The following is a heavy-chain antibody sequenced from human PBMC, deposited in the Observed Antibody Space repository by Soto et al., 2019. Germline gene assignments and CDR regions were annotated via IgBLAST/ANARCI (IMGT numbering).Heavy chain of an antibody. CDR3: ARMKGSGYDLSPRSKRGYFDY. CDR2: IYPGDSDT. D-gene: IGHD5-12*01. Sequence: GESLKISCKGSGYSFTSYWIGWVRQMPGKGLEWMGIIYPGDSDTRYSPSFQGQVTISADKSISTAYLQWSSLKASDTAMYYCARMKGSGYDLSPRSKRGYFDYWGQGTLVTVSS. V-gene: IGHV5-51*01. CDR1: GYSFTSYW. J-gene: IGHJ4*02.